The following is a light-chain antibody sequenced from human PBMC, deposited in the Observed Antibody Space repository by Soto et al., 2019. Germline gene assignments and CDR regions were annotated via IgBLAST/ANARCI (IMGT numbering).Light chain of an antibody. V-gene: IGKV2-28*01. CDR1: QSLLHSNGYNY. Sequence: DIVMTQSPLSLPVTPGEPASISCRSSQSLLHSNGYNYLDWYLQKPGQSPQLLIYLGSNRASGVPDKFSGSGSGTDFTLKISRVEAEDVGVYYCLQALQTPPTIGQGTNVDIK. CDR2: LGS. CDR3: LQALQTPPT. J-gene: IGKJ1*01.